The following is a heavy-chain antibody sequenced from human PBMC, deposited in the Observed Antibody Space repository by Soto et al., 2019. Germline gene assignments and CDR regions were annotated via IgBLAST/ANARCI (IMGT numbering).Heavy chain of an antibody. V-gene: IGHV4-61*01. D-gene: IGHD5-18*01. Sequence: QVQLQESGPGLVKPSETLSLTCNVSGDYVSSGNYYWTWIRQPPGKGPEWIGYIYYGGTTNYNTSLKSRVTISLDTSKNQFALKLSSVTATDTAVYYCARIPVDTYMIYWSDTWGQGTLVTVSS. CDR2: IYYGGTT. J-gene: IGHJ5*02. CDR1: GDYVSSGNYY. CDR3: ARIPVDTYMIYWSDT.